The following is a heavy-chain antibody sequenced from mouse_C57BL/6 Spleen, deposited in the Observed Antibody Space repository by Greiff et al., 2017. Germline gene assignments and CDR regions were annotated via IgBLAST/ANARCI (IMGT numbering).Heavy chain of an antibody. J-gene: IGHJ4*01. CDR3: ARDGITTVVASADY. V-gene: IGHV1-81*01. Sequence: QVQLKQSGAELARPGASVKLSCKASGYTFTSYGISWVKQRTGQGLEWIGEIYPRSGNTYYNEKFKGKATLTADKSSSTAYMELRSLTSEDSAVYFCARDGITTVVASADYWGQGTSVTVSS. CDR2: IYPRSGNT. D-gene: IGHD1-1*01. CDR1: GYTFTSYG.